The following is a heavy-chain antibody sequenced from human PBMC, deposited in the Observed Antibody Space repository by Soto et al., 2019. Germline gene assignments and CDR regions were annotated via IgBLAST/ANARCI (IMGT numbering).Heavy chain of an antibody. CDR2: IDPSDSYT. CDR1: GYSLTSYW. D-gene: IGHD3-9*01. CDR3: AKHVRVDAPRPFDF. Sequence: GESLKISCKSSGYSLTSYWLTWVRQMPGKGLEWMGRIDPSDSYTHYSPSFQGQVTISADKSISTAYLQWSSLKASDTAMYYWAKHVRVDAPRPFDFWGEGPLVTVSS. V-gene: IGHV5-10-1*04. J-gene: IGHJ4*02.